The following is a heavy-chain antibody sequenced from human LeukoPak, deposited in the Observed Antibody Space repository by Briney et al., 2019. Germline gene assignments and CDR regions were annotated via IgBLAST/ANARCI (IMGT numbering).Heavy chain of an antibody. CDR1: GYTFTNYD. D-gene: IGHD3-10*01. J-gene: IGHJ5*02. V-gene: IGHV1-8*03. CDR2: LNPNSGNT. CDR3: ARGFRSGSYYWENWFDP. Sequence: GASVKVSCKASGYTFTNYDINWVRQATGQGLEWLGWLNPNSGNTGYAQKFQGRVTITRNTSISTAYMELSSLRSEDTAVYYCARGFRSGSYYWENWFDPWGQGTLVTVSS.